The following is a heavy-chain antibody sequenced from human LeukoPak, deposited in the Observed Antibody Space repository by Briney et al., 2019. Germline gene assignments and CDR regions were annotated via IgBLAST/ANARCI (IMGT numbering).Heavy chain of an antibody. J-gene: IGHJ4*02. V-gene: IGHV1-69*05. D-gene: IGHD5-12*01. CDR2: IIPIFGTA. Sequence: SVKVSCKASGGTFSSYAISWVRQAPGQGLEWMGGIIPIFGTANYAQKFQGRVTITTDESTSTAYMELSSLRSEDTAVYYCARDLGYSGYDLGFDYWGQGTLVTVS. CDR1: GGTFSSYA. CDR3: ARDLGYSGYDLGFDY.